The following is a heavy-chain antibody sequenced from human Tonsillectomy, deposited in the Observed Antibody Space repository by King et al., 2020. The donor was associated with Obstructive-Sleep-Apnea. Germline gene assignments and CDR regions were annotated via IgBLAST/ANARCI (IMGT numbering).Heavy chain of an antibody. D-gene: IGHD2-2*01. CDR2: INHSGST. V-gene: IGHV4-34*01. Sequence: VQLQQWGAGLLKPSETLSLTCAVYGGSFSGYYWSWIRQPPGKGLEWIGEINHSGSTHYNPSLKSRVTISVDTSKNQFSLKLSSVTAADTAVYYCARVGYQLLDYWGQGTLVTVSS. CDR3: ARVGYQLLDY. CDR1: GGSFSGYY. J-gene: IGHJ4*02.